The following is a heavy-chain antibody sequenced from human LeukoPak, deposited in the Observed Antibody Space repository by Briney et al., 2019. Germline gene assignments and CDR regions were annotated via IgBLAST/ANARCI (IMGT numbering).Heavy chain of an antibody. CDR2: IYYSGGT. J-gene: IGHJ6*03. Sequence: PSETLSLTCTVSGGSISSYYWSWIRQPPGKGLEWIGYIYYSGGTNYNPSLKSRVTISVDTSKNQCSLKLSSVTAADTAVYYCARDDEGASWYPPYYYYYMDVWGKGTTVTVSS. CDR1: GGSISSYY. CDR3: ARDDEGASWYPPYYYYYMDV. V-gene: IGHV4-59*01. D-gene: IGHD6-13*01.